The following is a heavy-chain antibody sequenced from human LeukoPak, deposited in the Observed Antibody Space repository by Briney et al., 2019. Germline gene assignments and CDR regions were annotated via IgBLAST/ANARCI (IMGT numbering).Heavy chain of an antibody. CDR3: ARAGTYSSSGSDY. V-gene: IGHV4-34*01. CDR1: GGPFSGYY. Sequence: SETLSLTCAVYGGPFSGYYWSWIRQPPGKGLEWIGEINHSGSTNYNPSLKSRVTISVDTSKDQFSLKLSSVTAADTAVYYCARAGTYSSSGSDYWGQGTLVTVSS. CDR2: INHSGST. J-gene: IGHJ4*02. D-gene: IGHD6-6*01.